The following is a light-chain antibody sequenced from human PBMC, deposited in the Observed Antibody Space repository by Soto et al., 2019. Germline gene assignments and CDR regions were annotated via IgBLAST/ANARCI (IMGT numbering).Light chain of an antibody. V-gene: IGKV3-15*01. Sequence: EIIMTQSPATLSVSPGGRATLSCRASQSVSSDLAWYQQKPGQPPRLLIYGASTRAPGIPARFSGSGSGTEFTLTISSPQPEDFAVYYCEQYNNWPPMFTFGPGTKVEIK. CDR3: EQYNNWPPMFT. CDR2: GAS. J-gene: IGKJ3*01. CDR1: QSVSSD.